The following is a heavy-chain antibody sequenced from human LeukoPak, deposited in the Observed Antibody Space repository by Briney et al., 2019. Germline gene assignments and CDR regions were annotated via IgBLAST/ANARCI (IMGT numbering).Heavy chain of an antibody. CDR1: GFTFTTYW. D-gene: IGHD3-10*01. CDR3: VRERYHGSGAPKFDY. J-gene: IGHJ4*02. Sequence: GGSLRLSCAASGFTFTTYWMSWVRQAPGKGLEWVANIKQDGTEKYYVDSVKGRFTISRDNAKNSLYLQMNSLRVDDTAVYYCVRERYHGSGAPKFDYWGRGTLVTVSS. V-gene: IGHV3-7*01. CDR2: IKQDGTEK.